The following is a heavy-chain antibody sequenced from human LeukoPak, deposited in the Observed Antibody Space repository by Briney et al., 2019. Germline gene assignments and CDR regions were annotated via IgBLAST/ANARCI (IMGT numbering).Heavy chain of an antibody. CDR1: RHTXTVYH. V-gene: IGHV1-2*02. Sequence: ASVKVSCKASRHTXTVYHVHGVRQAPGQGLEWMGWINPDSGVTNYAQNLQARVTMTRDTSISTVFLDLSSLRSDDTAVYYCALVTSGNWWFDPWGQGTLVTVSS. D-gene: IGHD2-21*02. CDR3: ALVTSGNWWFDP. CDR2: INPDSGVT. J-gene: IGHJ5*02.